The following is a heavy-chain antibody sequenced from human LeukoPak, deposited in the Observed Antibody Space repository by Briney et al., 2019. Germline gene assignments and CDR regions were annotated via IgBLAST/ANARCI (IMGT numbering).Heavy chain of an antibody. V-gene: IGHV3-7*01. CDR2: IKQDGSEK. CDR3: ARDTGYCSGGSCSHFDY. CDR1: RFTFSSYW. D-gene: IGHD2-15*01. J-gene: IGHJ4*02. Sequence: GGSLRLSCAASRFTFSSYWMSSVRQAPGKGLEWVANIKQDGSEKYYVDSVKGRFTISRDNAKNSLYLQMNSLRAEDTAVYYCARDTGYCSGGSCSHFDYWGQGTLVTVSS.